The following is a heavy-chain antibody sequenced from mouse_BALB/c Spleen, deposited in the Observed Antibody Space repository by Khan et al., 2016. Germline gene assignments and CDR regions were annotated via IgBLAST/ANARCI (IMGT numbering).Heavy chain of an antibody. J-gene: IGHJ2*01. D-gene: IGHD2-1*01. CDR3: NAMYDGNYIYIDY. CDR2: IDPENGAT. Sequence: VRLQQSGAELVRSGASVRLSCTASGFNIKDYYIHWVKQRPEQGLEWIGWIDPENGATEYAPKFQGKATMTADTSSNTAYLQLSRLTSEYTSFYYCNAMYDGNYIYIDYWGQGTTLTVSS. V-gene: IGHV14-4*02. CDR1: GFNIKDYY.